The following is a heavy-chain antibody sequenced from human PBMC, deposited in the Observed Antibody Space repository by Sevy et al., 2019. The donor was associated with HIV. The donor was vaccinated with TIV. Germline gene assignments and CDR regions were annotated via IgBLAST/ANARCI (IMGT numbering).Heavy chain of an antibody. J-gene: IGHJ6*04. V-gene: IGHV4-59*01. CDR1: SASITSYY. CDR2: TYYSGST. CDR3: VRGGSPWWGVHV. D-gene: IGHD2-15*01. Sequence: SETLSLTCTVSSASITSYYWSWIRQPPGKGLEWIAYTYYSGSTNYNPSLKSRVTISIDTSKNQLSLKLSSVTAADTAVYYCVRGGSPWWGVHVWGKGTTVTVSS.